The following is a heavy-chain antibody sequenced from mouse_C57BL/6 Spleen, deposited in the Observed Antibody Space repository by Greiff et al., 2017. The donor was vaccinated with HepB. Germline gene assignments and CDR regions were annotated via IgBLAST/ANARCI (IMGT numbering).Heavy chain of an antibody. CDR2: IWRGGST. CDR3: AKIKNQFGTGAMDY. D-gene: IGHD4-1*01. Sequence: VKLVESGPGLVQPSQSLSITCTVSGFSLTSYGIHWVRQSPGKGLEWLGVIWRGGSTDYNAAFMSRLCITKDNSKSQVFFKMNSLQADDTAIYYCAKIKNQFGTGAMDYWGQGTSVTVSS. CDR1: GFSLTSYG. J-gene: IGHJ4*01. V-gene: IGHV2-5*01.